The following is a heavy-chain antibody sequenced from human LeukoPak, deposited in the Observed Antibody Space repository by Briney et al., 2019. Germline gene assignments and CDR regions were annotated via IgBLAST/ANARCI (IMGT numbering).Heavy chain of an antibody. Sequence: SETLSLTCAVYGGSFSGYYWSWIRQPPGKGLEWIGEINHSGSTNYNPSLKSRVTISVDTSKDQFSLKLSSVTAADTAVYYCARESVATTSYNWFDPWGQGTLVTVSS. CDR1: GGSFSGYY. D-gene: IGHD5-12*01. CDR2: INHSGST. CDR3: ARESVATTSYNWFDP. V-gene: IGHV4-34*01. J-gene: IGHJ5*02.